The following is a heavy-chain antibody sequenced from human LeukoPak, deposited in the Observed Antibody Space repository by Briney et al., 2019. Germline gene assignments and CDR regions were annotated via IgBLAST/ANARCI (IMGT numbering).Heavy chain of an antibody. CDR2: IYSGGST. J-gene: IGHJ4*02. CDR3: ARSGGRYSGYDYFDY. D-gene: IGHD5-12*01. Sequence: GGSLRLSCAASGFTFSNYAMSWVRQAPGKGLEWVSVIYSGGSTYYADSVKGRFTISRDNSKNTLYLQMNSLRAEDTAVYYCARSGGRYSGYDYFDYWGQGTLVTVSS. V-gene: IGHV3-23*03. CDR1: GFTFSNYA.